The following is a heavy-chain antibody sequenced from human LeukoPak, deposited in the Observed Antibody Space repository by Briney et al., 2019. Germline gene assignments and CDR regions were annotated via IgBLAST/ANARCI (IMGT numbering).Heavy chain of an antibody. Sequence: QPGRSLRLSCAASGFTFSSYGMHWVRQAPGKGLEWVAVISYDGSKKYYADSVKGRFTISRDNSKNTLYLQMNSLRAEDTAVYYCAKEYYDFWSGYFYYFDYWGQGTLVTVSS. D-gene: IGHD3-3*01. J-gene: IGHJ4*02. CDR1: GFTFSSYG. CDR3: AKEYYDFWSGYFYYFDY. V-gene: IGHV3-30*18. CDR2: ISYDGSKK.